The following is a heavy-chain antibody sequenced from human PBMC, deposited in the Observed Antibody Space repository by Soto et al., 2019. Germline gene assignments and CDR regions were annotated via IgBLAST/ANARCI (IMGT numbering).Heavy chain of an antibody. D-gene: IGHD2-15*01. CDR2: INHSGST. CDR1: GGSFSGYY. V-gene: IGHV4-34*10. CDR3: ARDLRGYCSGGSCYDGFPDY. J-gene: IGHJ4*02. Sequence: SETLSLTCAVYGGSFSGYYWSWIRQPPGKGLEWIGEINHSGSTNYNPSLKSRVTMTTDTSTSTAYMELRSLRSDDTAVYYCARDLRGYCSGGSCYDGFPDYWGQGTLVTVSS.